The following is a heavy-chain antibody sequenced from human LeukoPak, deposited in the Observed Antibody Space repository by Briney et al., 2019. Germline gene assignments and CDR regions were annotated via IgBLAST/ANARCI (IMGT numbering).Heavy chain of an antibody. CDR3: ARTAVAGTNPFDY. CDR1: GESFSVYY. J-gene: IGHJ4*02. CDR2: INHSGST. D-gene: IGHD6-19*01. Sequence: SETLSLTCVVYGESFSVYYWTWFRHPPGKGRGGIGEINHSGSTNYNPSLKSRVTMSVDTSKNQFSLNLSSVTAADTAVYYCARTAVAGTNPFDYWGQGTLVTVSS. V-gene: IGHV4-34*01.